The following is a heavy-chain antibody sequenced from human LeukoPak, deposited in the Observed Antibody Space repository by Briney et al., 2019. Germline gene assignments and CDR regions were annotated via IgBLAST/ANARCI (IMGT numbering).Heavy chain of an antibody. CDR3: AREVYCSSTTCYAGFDY. CDR1: GGSISNRNYY. Sequence: SETLSLTCTVSGGSISNRNYYWGWLRQPPVKGLEWIGSINYSGSTYYNPSLKSRVTISVDTSKNQFSLKLTSVTAADTAVYYCAREVYCSSTTCYAGFDYWGQGTLVTVSS. V-gene: IGHV4-39*07. CDR2: INYSGST. D-gene: IGHD2-2*01. J-gene: IGHJ4*02.